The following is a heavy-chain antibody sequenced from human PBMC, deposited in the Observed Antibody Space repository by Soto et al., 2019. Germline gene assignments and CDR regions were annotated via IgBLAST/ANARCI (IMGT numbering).Heavy chain of an antibody. CDR3: ARAQGSGFLVS. J-gene: IGHJ4*02. D-gene: IGHD3-10*01. CDR2: IYYSGST. Sequence: QVQLQESGPGLVKPSQTLSLTCTVSGGSISSGDYYWSWIRQPPGKGLEWIGYIYYSGSTYYNPSLRGRVTISVDTSKNPFSLKLSSVTAADTAVYYCARAQGSGFLVSWGQGTLVTVSS. V-gene: IGHV4-30-4*01. CDR1: GGSISSGDYY.